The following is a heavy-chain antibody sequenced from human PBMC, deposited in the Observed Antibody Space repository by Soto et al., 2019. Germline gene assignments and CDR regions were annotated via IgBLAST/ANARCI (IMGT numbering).Heavy chain of an antibody. CDR1: GGSISEKY. Sequence: SPTLSLTCLVSGGSISEKYWNWVRQAPGKGLEWIGLIFANGHTDYNPSLKSRVTMSVDASKNQFSLRLTSMPAADTAVYYCVASLAASGLNWLDLWGRGTLVTVS. V-gene: IGHV4-4*07. CDR2: IFANGHT. D-gene: IGHD6-13*01. CDR3: VASLAASGLNWLDL. J-gene: IGHJ5*02.